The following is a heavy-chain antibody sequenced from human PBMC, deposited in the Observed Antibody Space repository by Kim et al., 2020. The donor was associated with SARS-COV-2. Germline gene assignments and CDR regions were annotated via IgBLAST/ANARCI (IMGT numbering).Heavy chain of an antibody. CDR1: GYVFTSYG. CDR2: ISGYNDNT. V-gene: IGHV1-18*01. Sequence: ASVKVSCKASGYVFTSYGITWVRQAPGQGLEWMGWISGYNDNTYHAPKFQGRVTMTTDTSTSTAYMELRSLRSDDTAVYYCARGHIPIFGVVSSTYMDVW. J-gene: IGHJ6*03. CDR3: ARGHIPIFGVVSSTYMDV. D-gene: IGHD3-3*01.